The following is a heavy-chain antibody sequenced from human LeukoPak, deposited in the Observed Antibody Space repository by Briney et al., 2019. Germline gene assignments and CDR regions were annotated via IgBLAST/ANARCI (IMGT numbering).Heavy chain of an antibody. D-gene: IGHD3-10*01. CDR3: ARGYYYGSGSCPWFDP. V-gene: IGHV4-59*08. Sequence: PSETLSLTCTVSGGSISSYYWSWIRQPPGKGLEWIGYIYYSGSTNYNPSLKSRVTISVDTSKNRFSLKLSSVTAADTAVYYCARGYYYGSGSCPWFDPWGQGTLVTVSS. J-gene: IGHJ5*02. CDR2: IYYSGST. CDR1: GGSISSYY.